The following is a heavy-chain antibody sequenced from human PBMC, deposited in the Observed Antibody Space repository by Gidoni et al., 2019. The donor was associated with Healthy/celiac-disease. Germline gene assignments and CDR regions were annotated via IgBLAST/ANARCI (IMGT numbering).Heavy chain of an antibody. Sequence: EVQKPVSSVKVSCKASGGTFSSYAISWVRQAPGQGLEWMGGIIPIFGTANYAQKFQGRVMITADESTSTAYMELSSLRSEDTAVYYCAREYYYDSSGYDCDYWGQGTLVTVSS. J-gene: IGHJ4*02. CDR3: AREYYYDSSGYDCDY. D-gene: IGHD3-22*01. CDR2: IIPIFGTA. V-gene: IGHV1-69*01. CDR1: GGTFSSYA.